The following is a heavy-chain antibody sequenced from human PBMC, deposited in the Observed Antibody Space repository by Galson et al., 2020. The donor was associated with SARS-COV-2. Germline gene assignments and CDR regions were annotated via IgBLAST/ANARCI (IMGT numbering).Heavy chain of an antibody. CDR1: GFTFSSYG. CDR2: IWYDGSNK. V-gene: IGHV3-33*01. CDR3: ARDLGALEDIQDQP. Sequence: GGSLRLSCAASGFTFSSYGMHWVRQAPGKGLEWVAVIWYDGSNKYYADSVKGRFTISRDNSKNTLYLQMNSLRVEDTAVYYCARDLGALEDIQDQPWGQGTLVTVSS. D-gene: IGHD2-15*01. J-gene: IGHJ5*02.